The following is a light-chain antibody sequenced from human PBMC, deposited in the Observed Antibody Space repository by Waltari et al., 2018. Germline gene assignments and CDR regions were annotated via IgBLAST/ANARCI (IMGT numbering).Light chain of an antibody. Sequence: DIQATQSPSTLSASVGDRVTITCRASQSIVVWLAWSQQKPGKAPRLLIYKASYLESGVPSRFSGSASGTAFTLTISSLQADDFATYYCLQYNSYPWTFGQGTTVEIK. V-gene: IGKV1-5*03. CDR2: KAS. CDR3: LQYNSYPWT. J-gene: IGKJ1*01. CDR1: QSIVVW.